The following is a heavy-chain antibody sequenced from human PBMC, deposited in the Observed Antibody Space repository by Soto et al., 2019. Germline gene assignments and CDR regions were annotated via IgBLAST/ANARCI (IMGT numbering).Heavy chain of an antibody. V-gene: IGHV3-7*03. J-gene: IGHJ4*02. Sequence: TRGSLRLSCLASGFTFSSSFMGWFRQAPGKGLEWVANINQDGGGTYYVDSVQGRFTISRDNAKDSLFLQLNSLRGEDTAVYYCARYFRGSGRYFFDYWGQGTLVTVSS. D-gene: IGHD6-19*01. CDR2: INQDGGGT. CDR3: ARYFRGSGRYFFDY. CDR1: GFTFSSSF.